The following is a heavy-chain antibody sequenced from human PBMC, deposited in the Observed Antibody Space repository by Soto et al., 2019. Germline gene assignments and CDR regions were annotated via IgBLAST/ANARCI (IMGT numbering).Heavy chain of an antibody. J-gene: IGHJ5*02. D-gene: IGHD2-15*01. CDR1: GYTFTSYG. CDR2: ISAYNGNT. CDR3: ARELGYCSGGSCGWFDP. V-gene: IGHV1-18*01. Sequence: ASVKVSCKASGYTFTSYGISWVRQAPGQGLEWMGWISAYNGNTNYAQKLQGRVTMTTDTSTSTAYMELRSLRSDDTAVYYCARELGYCSGGSCGWFDPWGQGTLVTVSP.